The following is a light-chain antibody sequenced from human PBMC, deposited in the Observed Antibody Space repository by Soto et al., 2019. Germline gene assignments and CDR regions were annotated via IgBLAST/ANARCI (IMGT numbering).Light chain of an antibody. CDR2: EVS. CDR3: SSYTSSSTLSLYV. J-gene: IGLJ1*01. CDR1: SSDVGAYDY. V-gene: IGLV2-14*01. Sequence: QSALTQPASVSGSPGQSITISCTGTSSDVGAYDYVSWYQQHPGTAPKLIIYEVSNRPSGVSNRFSGSKSGNTASLTISGLQAEDEADYYCSSYTSSSTLSLYVFGTGTKLTVL.